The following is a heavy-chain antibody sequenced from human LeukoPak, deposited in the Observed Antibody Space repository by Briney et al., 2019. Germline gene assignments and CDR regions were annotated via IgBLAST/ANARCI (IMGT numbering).Heavy chain of an antibody. CDR2: IYPGDSDT. CDR3: ARSQQEYYYDSPFDP. CDR1: GYSFTSYW. D-gene: IGHD3-22*01. V-gene: IGHV5-51*01. J-gene: IGHJ5*02. Sequence: PGESLKISCKSSGYSFTSYWIGWVRQMPGKGLEWMGIIYPGDSDTRYSPSFQGQVTISADKSISTAYLQWSSLKASDTAMYYCARSQQEYYYDSPFDPWGQGTLVTVSS.